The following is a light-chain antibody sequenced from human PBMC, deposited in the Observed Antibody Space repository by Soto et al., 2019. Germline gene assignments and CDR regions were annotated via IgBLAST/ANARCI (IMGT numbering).Light chain of an antibody. Sequence: DIQMTQSPSSLSASVGDRVTITCRASQGISNFVNWYQQKPGKAPNLLIYAASSLRRGVPSRFSGRGSGTDFTLTISSLQPEDFASYACQLSYTDPPYSFGQGTKLEI. CDR1: QGISNF. V-gene: IGKV1-39*01. CDR3: QLSYTDPPYS. J-gene: IGKJ2*03. CDR2: AAS.